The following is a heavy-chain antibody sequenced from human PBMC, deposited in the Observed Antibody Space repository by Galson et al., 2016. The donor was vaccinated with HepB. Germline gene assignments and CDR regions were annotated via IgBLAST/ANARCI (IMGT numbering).Heavy chain of an antibody. V-gene: IGHV3-23*01. D-gene: IGHD6-13*01. CDR1: GFTFNIYA. CDR3: AKDRDSNWYEKYFHH. CDR2: ISSGGTT. Sequence: SLRLSCAASGFTFNIYAMSWVRLAPGKGLEWVSAISSGGTTYYADSVKGRFTISRDNSKNTLSLQMNSLRAEDTAVYYCAKDRDSNWYEKYFHHWGQGTLVTVSS. J-gene: IGHJ1*01.